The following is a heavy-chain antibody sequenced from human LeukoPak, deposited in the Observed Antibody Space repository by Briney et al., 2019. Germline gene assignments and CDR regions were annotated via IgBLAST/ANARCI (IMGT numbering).Heavy chain of an antibody. CDR2: ISYDGSNK. Sequence: GGSLRLSCAASGFTFSSYGMHWVRQAPGKGLEWVAVISYDGSNKYYADSVKGRFTISRDNSKNTLYLQMNSLRAEDTAVYYCAKIRPIIAAAGPFDYWGQGTLVTVSS. V-gene: IGHV3-30*18. D-gene: IGHD6-13*01. CDR3: AKIRPIIAAAGPFDY. CDR1: GFTFSSYG. J-gene: IGHJ4*02.